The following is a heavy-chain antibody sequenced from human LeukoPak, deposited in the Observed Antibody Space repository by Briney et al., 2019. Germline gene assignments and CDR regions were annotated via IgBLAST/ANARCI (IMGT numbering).Heavy chain of an antibody. V-gene: IGHV3-74*01. J-gene: IGHJ4*02. CDR2: INNDGSIT. CDR1: GFIFSRYW. Sequence: GGSLRLSCAASGFIFSRYWMHWVRQAPGKELVWVSRINNDGSITNSADSVKGRFTISRDNAKDTLHLQMDSLRAEDTAIYYCARGPSVLGAIDNWGQGTLVAVSS. CDR3: ARGPSVLGAIDN. D-gene: IGHD3-10*01.